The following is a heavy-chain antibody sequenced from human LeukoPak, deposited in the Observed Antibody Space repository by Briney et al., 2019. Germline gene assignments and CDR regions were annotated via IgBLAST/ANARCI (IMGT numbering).Heavy chain of an antibody. V-gene: IGHV3-30*02. Sequence: GGSLRLSCAASGFTFSSSAMHWVRQGPGKGLEWVAYIAHHGNNKYYADSVKGRFTISRDNSKGTLYLQMNSLRADDTTVYYFGKDGPWSCTAWAKGTLVTVSS. CDR1: GFTFSSSA. CDR3: GKDGPWSCTA. CDR2: IAHHGNNK. J-gene: IGHJ5*02.